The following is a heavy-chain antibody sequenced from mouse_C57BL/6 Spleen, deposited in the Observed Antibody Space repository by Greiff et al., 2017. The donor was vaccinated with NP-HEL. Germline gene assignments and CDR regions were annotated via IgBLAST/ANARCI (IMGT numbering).Heavy chain of an antibody. Sequence: VKLMESGPELVKPGASVKISCKASGYAFSSSWMNWVKQRPGKGLEWIGRIYPGAGDTNYNGKFKGKATLTADKSSSTAYMQLSSLTSEDSAVYFCARQDGYYWYFDVWGTGTTVTVSS. D-gene: IGHD2-3*01. V-gene: IGHV1-82*01. CDR2: IYPGAGDT. CDR1: GYAFSSSW. CDR3: ARQDGYYWYFDV. J-gene: IGHJ1*03.